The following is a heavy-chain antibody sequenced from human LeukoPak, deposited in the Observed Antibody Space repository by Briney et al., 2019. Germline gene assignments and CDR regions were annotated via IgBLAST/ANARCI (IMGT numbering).Heavy chain of an antibody. J-gene: IGHJ4*02. Sequence: GRSLRLSCAASGFTFSSYAMHWVRQAPGKGLECVAVISFDGSNKYYADSVKGRFTISRDDSENTLYLDLNSLRAEDTAMYYCLQGSGGAWYADSSGYALHDWGQGTLVTVSS. D-gene: IGHD3-22*01. CDR2: ISFDGSNK. CDR1: GFTFSSYA. CDR3: LQGSGGAWYADSSGYALHD. V-gene: IGHV3-30*18.